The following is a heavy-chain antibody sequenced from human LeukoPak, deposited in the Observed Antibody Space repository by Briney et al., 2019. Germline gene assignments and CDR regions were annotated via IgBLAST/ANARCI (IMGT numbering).Heavy chain of an antibody. CDR2: INHSGST. V-gene: IGHV4-34*01. D-gene: IGHD3-16*02. CDR3: ARVGYDYVWGSYRQGLSY. Sequence: SETLSLTCAVYGGSFSGYYWSWIRQPPGKRLEWIGEINHSGSTNYNPSLKSRVTISVDTSKNQFSLKLSSVTAADTAVYCCARVGYDYVWGSYRQGLSYWGQGTLVTVSS. CDR1: GGSFSGYY. J-gene: IGHJ4*02.